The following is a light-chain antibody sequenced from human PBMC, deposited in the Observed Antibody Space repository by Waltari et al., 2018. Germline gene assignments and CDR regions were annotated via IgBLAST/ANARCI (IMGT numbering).Light chain of an antibody. CDR2: AAS. Sequence: IRMTQSPSSLSASTGDRVTITCRARQGIRSYLAWYQQKPEKPPKLLIYAASTLQSGVPSRFSGSGSGTDFTLTISCLQSEDFATYYCQQYYNYPWTFGQGTKVEIK. J-gene: IGKJ1*01. V-gene: IGKV1-8*01. CDR3: QQYYNYPWT. CDR1: QGIRSY.